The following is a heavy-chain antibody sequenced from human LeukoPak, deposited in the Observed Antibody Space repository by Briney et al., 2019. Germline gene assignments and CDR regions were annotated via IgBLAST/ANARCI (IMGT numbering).Heavy chain of an antibody. CDR1: GYTLAELS. CDR3: ARAGLGIGVIVSSTSPFDP. D-gene: IGHD2-2*01. V-gene: IGHV1-8*03. CDR2: MNPNSGNT. Sequence: GASVKVSCKVSGYTLAELSMHWVRQATGQGLEWMGWMNPNSGNTGYAQKFQGRVTITRNTSISTAYMELSSLRSEDTAVYYCARAGLGIGVIVSSTSPFDPWGQGTLVTVSS. J-gene: IGHJ5*02.